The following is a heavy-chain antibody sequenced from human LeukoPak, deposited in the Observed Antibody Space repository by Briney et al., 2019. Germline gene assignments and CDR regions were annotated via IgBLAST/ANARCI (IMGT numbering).Heavy chain of an antibody. V-gene: IGHV3-9*01. J-gene: IGHJ4*02. CDR3: ARGYYYESSGTFDY. CDR2: ISWNSGSI. Sequence: GGSLRLSCAASGFTFDDYAMHWVRQAPGKGLEWVSGISWNSGSIGYADSVKGRFTISRDNAKNSLYLQMNSLRAEDTALYYCARGYYYESSGTFDYWGQGTLVTVSS. CDR1: GFTFDDYA. D-gene: IGHD3-22*01.